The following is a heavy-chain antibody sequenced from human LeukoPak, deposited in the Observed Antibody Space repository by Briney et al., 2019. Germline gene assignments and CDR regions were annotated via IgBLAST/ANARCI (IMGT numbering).Heavy chain of an antibody. V-gene: IGHV3-53*01. Sequence: GGSLRLSCAASGFSVSSNYMSWVRQAPGKGLEWVSVIYSGGSTYYAGSVKGRFTISRGNSKNTLYLQMNSLRAEDTAVYYCARVGGNRPWYFDLWGRGTLVTVSS. CDR1: GFSVSSNY. J-gene: IGHJ2*01. D-gene: IGHD4-23*01. CDR2: IYSGGST. CDR3: ARVGGNRPWYFDL.